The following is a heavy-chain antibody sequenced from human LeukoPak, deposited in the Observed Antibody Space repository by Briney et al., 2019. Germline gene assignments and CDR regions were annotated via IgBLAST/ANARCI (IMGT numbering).Heavy chain of an antibody. CDR1: GFTFKFYS. J-gene: IGHJ3*02. CDR2: ISTNTTTI. D-gene: IGHD7-27*01. V-gene: IGHV3-48*01. Sequence: GGSLRLSCAASGFTFKFYSMNWVRQAPGKGLEWVSYISTNTTTIYYADSVKGRLTISRDNAKNSLYLQMNSLRVEDTAVYYCVRVGTSFDIWGQGTMVTVSS. CDR3: VRVGTSFDI.